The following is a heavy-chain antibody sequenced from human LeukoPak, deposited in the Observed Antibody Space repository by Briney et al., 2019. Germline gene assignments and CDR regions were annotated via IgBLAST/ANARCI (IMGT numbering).Heavy chain of an antibody. Sequence: GGPLRLSCAASGFTFTSCGMSWVRQPPGKGLEWVSAISGSGGSTYYADSVKGRFSISRDNSRDTVYLRMKSLRVEDTAVYYCAKDSVAVAGLVNHFDYWGRGTLVTVSS. CDR1: GFTFTSCG. CDR3: AKDSVAVAGLVNHFDY. D-gene: IGHD6-19*01. J-gene: IGHJ4*02. V-gene: IGHV3-23*01. CDR2: ISGSGGST.